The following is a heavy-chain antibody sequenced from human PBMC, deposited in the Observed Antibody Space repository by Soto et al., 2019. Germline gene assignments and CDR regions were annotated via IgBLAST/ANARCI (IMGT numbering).Heavy chain of an antibody. D-gene: IGHD3-16*01. CDR2: ISYDTSNK. CDR3: AKDHRMITFGDPYFGMDV. CDR1: GFTFSNYG. V-gene: IGHV3-30*18. Sequence: QVHLVESGGGVVQPGRSLRLSCAVSGFTFSNYGMHWVRQAPGQGLEWVAIISYDTSNKYYAASVKGRFTISRDNSKNTLYLQMTSLRAEDTAVYYFAKDHRMITFGDPYFGMDVWGQGTTVTVAS. J-gene: IGHJ6*02.